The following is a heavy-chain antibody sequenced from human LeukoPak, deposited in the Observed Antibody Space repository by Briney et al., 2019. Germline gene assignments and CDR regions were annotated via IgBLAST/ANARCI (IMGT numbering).Heavy chain of an antibody. V-gene: IGHV3-53*01. CDR3: ARESSGYYFDY. D-gene: IGHD6-25*01. J-gene: IGHJ4*02. CDR2: IYRDGSI. Sequence: PGGSLRLSCAASGFTVSSNYMNWVRQAPGKGLEWVSVIYRDGSIYYAESVKGRFTISRDTSRNTLYLQMNTLRAEDTAVYYCARESSGYYFDYWGQGTLVTVSS. CDR1: GFTVSSNY.